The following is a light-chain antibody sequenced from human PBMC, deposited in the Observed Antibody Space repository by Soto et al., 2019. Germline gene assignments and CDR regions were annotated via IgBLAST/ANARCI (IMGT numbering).Light chain of an antibody. J-gene: IGKJ1*01. V-gene: IGKV1-5*01. CDR1: QSISSL. CDR2: DAS. CDR3: QQYNSYSQT. Sequence: DIQMPHSPSTLSSSVGDSVTITCRASQSISSLLAWYKQKRGKAPKILIYDASSLESGVPSRFRGSGSGTEFTLTISSLKPDDFETYYCQQYNSYSQTFGQGTKVDIK.